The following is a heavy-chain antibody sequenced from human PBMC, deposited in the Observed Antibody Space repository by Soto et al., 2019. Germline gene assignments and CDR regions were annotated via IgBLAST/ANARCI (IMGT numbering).Heavy chain of an antibody. CDR2: IIPILATA. Sequence: QVQLVQSGAEVKKPGSSVKVSCKASGGTFSSYAINWVRQAPGQGLEWMGGIIPILATADYAQKFQVRVTITADESTSTAYLELSTPRSEDTSVYCCALCLSGVNYYDGMDVWGQGTTATVSS. CDR3: ALCLSGVNYYDGMDV. J-gene: IGHJ6*02. V-gene: IGHV1-69*11. CDR1: GGTFSSYA. D-gene: IGHD3-10*01.